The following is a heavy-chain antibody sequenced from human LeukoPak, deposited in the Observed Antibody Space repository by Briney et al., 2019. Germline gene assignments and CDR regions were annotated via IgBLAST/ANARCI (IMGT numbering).Heavy chain of an antibody. CDR1: GGSFSGYY. CDR2: INHSGST. Sequence: SETLSLTCAVYGGSFSGYYWSWIRQPPGKGLEWIGEINHSGSTNYNPSLKSRVTIPVATSKNQFSLKLSSVTAADTAVYYCARTDHDYGDAGFDYWGQGTLVTVPS. J-gene: IGHJ4*02. D-gene: IGHD4-17*01. CDR3: ARTDHDYGDAGFDY. V-gene: IGHV4-34*01.